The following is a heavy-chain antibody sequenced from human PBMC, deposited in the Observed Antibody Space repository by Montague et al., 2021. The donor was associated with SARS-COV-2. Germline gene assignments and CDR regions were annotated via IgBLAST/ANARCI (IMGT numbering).Heavy chain of an antibody. Sequence: TLSLTCTVSGGSISSGSYYWNWIRQPAGKGLEWIGCIYTSGSTNYNPSLKSRVTISVDTSKNQFSLKLSSVTAADTAVYYCAREVYQLPNTYYYYYGMDVWGQGTTVTVSS. CDR2: IYTSGST. D-gene: IGHD2-2*01. CDR1: GGSISSGSYY. CDR3: AREVYQLPNTYYYYYGMDV. V-gene: IGHV4-61*02. J-gene: IGHJ6*02.